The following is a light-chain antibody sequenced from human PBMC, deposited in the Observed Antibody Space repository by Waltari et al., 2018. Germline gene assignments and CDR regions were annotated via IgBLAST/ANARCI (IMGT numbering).Light chain of an antibody. CDR1: QSVSSY. CDR3: QQRSNWPRGT. CDR2: DAS. J-gene: IGKJ2*02. V-gene: IGKV3-11*01. Sequence: EIVLTQSPATLSLSPGDRATLPCRASQSVSSYLAWYQQKPGQAPRLLIYDASNRATGIPARFSGSGSGTDFTLTISSLEPEDFAVYYCQQRSNWPRGTFGQGTKLEIK.